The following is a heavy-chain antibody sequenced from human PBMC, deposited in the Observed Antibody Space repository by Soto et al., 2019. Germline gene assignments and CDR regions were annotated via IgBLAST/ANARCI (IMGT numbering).Heavy chain of an antibody. V-gene: IGHV3-73*01. J-gene: IGHJ4*02. CDR1: GFTFSGSA. CDR3: VINHDYGEG. CDR2: IRSKANSYAT. D-gene: IGHD4-17*01. Sequence: EVELVESGGGLVQPGGSLKLSCAASGFTFSGSAMHWVRQASGKGLEWVGRIRSKANSYATTYAASVKDRFTISRDDSKNTAYLQMNSLKTDDTAVYYCVINHDYGEGWGQGTLVTVSS.